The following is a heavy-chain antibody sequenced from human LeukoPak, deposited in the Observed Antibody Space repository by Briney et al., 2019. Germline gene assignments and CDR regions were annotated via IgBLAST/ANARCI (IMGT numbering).Heavy chain of an antibody. V-gene: IGHV1-2*02. CDR1: GYTFTGYF. J-gene: IGHJ6*02. CDR2: INPNRSGT. D-gene: IGHD3-16*01. Sequence: GASVKVSCKASGYTFTGYFIHWVRQAPGQGLEWMGWINPNRSGTNYAQKFQGRVTMTRDTSISTAYMELSRLRSDDTAVYYCARDISFHGMDVWGQGTTVIVSS. CDR3: ARDISFHGMDV.